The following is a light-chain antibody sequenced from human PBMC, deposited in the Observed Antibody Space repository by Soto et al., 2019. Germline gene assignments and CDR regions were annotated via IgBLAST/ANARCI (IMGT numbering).Light chain of an antibody. Sequence: EIVLTQSPDTLSLSPGERATLSCRASQSVNSLFFGWHQQKPGQAPRLLIYGTTNRAAGIPDRFSGSGSGTDFTLTISRLEPEDSAVYFCQQYGISPKTFGQGTKVDIK. CDR2: GTT. CDR3: QQYGISPKT. J-gene: IGKJ1*01. V-gene: IGKV3-20*01. CDR1: QSVNSLF.